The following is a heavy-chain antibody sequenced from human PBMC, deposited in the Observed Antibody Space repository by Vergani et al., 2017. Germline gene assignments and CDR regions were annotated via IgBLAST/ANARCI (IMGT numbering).Heavy chain of an antibody. D-gene: IGHD3-10*01. J-gene: IGHJ6*03. CDR1: GYTFTGYY. Sequence: QVQLVQSGAEVKKPGASVKVSCKASGYTFTGYYMHWVRQAPGQGLEWMGWINPNSGGTNYAQKIQGRVTMTRDTSISTAYMELSRLRSDDTAVYYCARTENYGSGSYYNALLYMDVWGKGTTVTVSS. V-gene: IGHV1-2*02. CDR2: INPNSGGT. CDR3: ARTENYGSGSYYNALLYMDV.